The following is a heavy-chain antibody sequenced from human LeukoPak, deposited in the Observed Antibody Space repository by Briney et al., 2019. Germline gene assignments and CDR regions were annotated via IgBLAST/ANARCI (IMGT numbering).Heavy chain of an antibody. CDR3: AKDRRGLYGDYSVY. J-gene: IGHJ4*02. V-gene: IGHV3-23*01. Sequence: GGSLRLSCAASGFTFSSYAVSWVRQAPGKGLEWVSAISGSGGSTYYADSVKGRFTISRDNSKNTLYLQMNSLRAEDTAVYYCAKDRRGLYGDYSVYWGQGTLVTVSS. CDR2: ISGSGGST. CDR1: GFTFSSYA. D-gene: IGHD4-17*01.